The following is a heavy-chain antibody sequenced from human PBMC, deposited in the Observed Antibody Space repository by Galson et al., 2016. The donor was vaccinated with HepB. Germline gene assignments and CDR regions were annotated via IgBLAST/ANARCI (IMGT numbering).Heavy chain of an antibody. CDR2: IYHTGTS. Sequence: SETLSLTCAVSGASVNSSNWWTWVRQAPGTGLEWIGEIYHTGTSNNNPSLLRRFTMSIDSSRNHFSLNPNSVTAADTAVYYCARASIVPGARMVFDSWGQGILVSVSS. V-gene: IGHV4-4*02. J-gene: IGHJ5*01. CDR3: ARASIVPGARMVFDS. D-gene: IGHD2-2*01. CDR1: GASVNSSNW.